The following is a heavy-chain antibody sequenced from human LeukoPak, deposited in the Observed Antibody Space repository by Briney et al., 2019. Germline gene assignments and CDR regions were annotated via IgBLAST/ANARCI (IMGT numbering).Heavy chain of an antibody. J-gene: IGHJ5*02. CDR3: ASPSITMIVVET. V-gene: IGHV3-23*01. CDR1: GFTFSSYA. Sequence: GGSLRLSCAASGFTFSSYAMSWVRQAPGKGLEWVSAISGSGGSTYYADSVKGRFTISRDNAKNSLYLQMNSLRAEDTAVYYCASPSITMIVVETWGQGTLVTVSS. D-gene: IGHD3-22*01. CDR2: ISGSGGST.